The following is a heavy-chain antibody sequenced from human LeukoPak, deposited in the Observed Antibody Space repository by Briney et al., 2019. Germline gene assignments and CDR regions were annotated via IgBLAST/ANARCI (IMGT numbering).Heavy chain of an antibody. CDR3: ARNTCSGGSCYLPLYQYFMDV. Sequence: PSETLSLTCAVYGGSFSGHFWSWIRQPPGKGLEWIGGINHSGSTNYNPSLKSRLTISVDTPKNQFSLRLSSVTAADTAVYYCARNTCSGGSCYLPLYQYFMDVWGKGATVTVSS. J-gene: IGHJ6*03. CDR2: INHSGST. CDR1: GGSFSGHF. V-gene: IGHV4-34*01. D-gene: IGHD2-15*01.